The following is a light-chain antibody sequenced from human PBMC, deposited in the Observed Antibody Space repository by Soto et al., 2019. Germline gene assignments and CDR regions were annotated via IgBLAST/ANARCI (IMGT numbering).Light chain of an antibody. V-gene: IGLV2-14*01. CDR2: EVS. Sequence: QSALTQPASVSGSPGQSITISCTGTSSDVGGYNYVSWYQQHPGKAPKLMIYEVSNRPSGVSFRFSGSKSGNTASLTISGLQAEDEADYYCSSYTSRTTYGFGTGTKGTVL. CDR3: SSYTSRTTYG. J-gene: IGLJ1*01. CDR1: SSDVGGYNY.